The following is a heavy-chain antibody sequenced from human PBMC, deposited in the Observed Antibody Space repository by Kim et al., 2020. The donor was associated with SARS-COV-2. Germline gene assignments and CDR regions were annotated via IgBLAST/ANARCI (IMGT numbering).Heavy chain of an antibody. CDR3: AKKNLRGTSSGWIYYYYG. CDR2: ISYDGSNK. V-gene: IGHV3-30*18. J-gene: IGHJ6*01. D-gene: IGHD6-19*01. CDR1: GFTFSSYG. Sequence: GGSLRLSCAASGFTFSSYGMHWVRQAPGKGLEWVAVISYDGSNKYYADSVKGRFTISRDNSKNTLYLQMNSLRAEDTAVYYCAKKNLRGTSSGWIYYYYG.